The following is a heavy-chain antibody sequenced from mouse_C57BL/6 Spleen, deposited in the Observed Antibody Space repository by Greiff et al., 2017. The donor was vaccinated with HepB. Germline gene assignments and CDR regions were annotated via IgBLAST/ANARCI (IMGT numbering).Heavy chain of an antibody. J-gene: IGHJ2*01. V-gene: IGHV1-54*01. D-gene: IGHD2-4*01. CDR2: INPGSGGT. Sequence: QVQLQQSGAELVRPGTSVKVSCKASGYAFTDYLIEWVKQRPGQGLEWIGVINPGSGGTNYNEKFKGKATLTADKSSSTAYMQLSSLTSEDSAVYFCARREYDYGDGGFDYWGQGTTLTVSS. CDR3: ARREYDYGDGGFDY. CDR1: GYAFTDYL.